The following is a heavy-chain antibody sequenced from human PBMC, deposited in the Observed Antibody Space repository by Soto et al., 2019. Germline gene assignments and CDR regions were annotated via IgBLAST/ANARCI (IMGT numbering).Heavy chain of an antibody. Sequence: QIQLVESGGGVVRPGRSLRLSCATSGFTFSRFVMHWVRQAPGKGLEWVAVVSFDGSNIYYADSVKGRFTISRDNSNNTLFLQMTRLRIEDTAVYYCASRIQTTGFDYWGQGTLVTVSS. D-gene: IGHD4-17*01. CDR3: ASRIQTTGFDY. CDR2: VSFDGSNI. J-gene: IGHJ4*02. V-gene: IGHV3-30-3*01. CDR1: GFTFSRFV.